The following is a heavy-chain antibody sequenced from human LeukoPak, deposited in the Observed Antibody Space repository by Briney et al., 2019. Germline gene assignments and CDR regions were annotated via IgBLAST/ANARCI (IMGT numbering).Heavy chain of an antibody. CDR3: ARAFAYDSSAHGY. CDR2: IIPIFGTA. Sequence: ASVKVSCKASGGTFSSYAISGVRQARGQGLEWMGRIIPIFGTANYAQKFQGRVTITTDESTSTAYMELSSLRSEDTAVYYCARAFAYDSSAHGYWGQGTLVTVSS. J-gene: IGHJ4*02. CDR1: GGTFSSYA. V-gene: IGHV1-69*05. D-gene: IGHD3-22*01.